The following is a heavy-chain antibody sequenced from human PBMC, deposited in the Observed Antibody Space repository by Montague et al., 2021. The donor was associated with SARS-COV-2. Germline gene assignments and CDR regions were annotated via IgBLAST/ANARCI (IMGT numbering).Heavy chain of an antibody. J-gene: IGHJ6*02. CDR1: GTSITSSY. D-gene: IGHD3-10*01. CDR3: ARGCLSYFGAGSHCYGMDV. V-gene: IGHV4-59*01. Sequence: SETLSLTCSVSGTSITSSYWNWIRQPPGKGLEWIGYISDSGSTNYSPSLKSRVTMSVDTSKNQMSLKLTSVTAADTAVYYCARGCLSYFGAGSHCYGMDVWGQGTTVTVSS. CDR2: ISDSGST.